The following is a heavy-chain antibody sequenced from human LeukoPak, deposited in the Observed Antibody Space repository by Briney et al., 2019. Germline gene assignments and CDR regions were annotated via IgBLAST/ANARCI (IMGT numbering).Heavy chain of an antibody. Sequence: ASVKVSCKASGYTFTSYDINWVRQATGQGLEWMGWINPNSGGTNYAQKFQGRVTMTRDTSISTAYMELSRLRSDDTAVYYCAREEGSSSQAYYYYYYGMDVWGQGTTVTVSS. D-gene: IGHD6-6*01. CDR3: AREEGSSSQAYYYYYYGMDV. V-gene: IGHV1-2*02. CDR2: INPNSGGT. J-gene: IGHJ6*02. CDR1: GYTFTSYD.